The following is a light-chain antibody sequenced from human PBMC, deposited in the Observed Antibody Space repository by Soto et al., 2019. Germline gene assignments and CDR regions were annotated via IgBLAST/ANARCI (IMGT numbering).Light chain of an antibody. Sequence: QSVLTQPASVSGSPGQSITISCTGTSSDVGGHNFVSWYQQHPGKAPKLMIYEVTYRPSGVSNRFTGSKSGNTASLTIPGLQVEDEADYYCSSYTSSSTPYVFGTGTKVTVL. CDR1: SSDVGGHNF. CDR3: SSYTSSSTPYV. CDR2: EVT. J-gene: IGLJ1*01. V-gene: IGLV2-14*03.